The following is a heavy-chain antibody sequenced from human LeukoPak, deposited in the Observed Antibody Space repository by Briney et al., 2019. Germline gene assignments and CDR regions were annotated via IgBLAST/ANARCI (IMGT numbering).Heavy chain of an antibody. Sequence: GGSLRLSCAASGLTFSSYGMHWVRQTPGKGLEWVAVISYDGSNKYYADSVKGRFTISRDNSKNTLYLQMNSLRAEDTAVYYCASDYDSSGPFDYWGQGTLVTVSS. V-gene: IGHV3-30*03. CDR1: GLTFSSYG. D-gene: IGHD3-22*01. CDR3: ASDYDSSGPFDY. J-gene: IGHJ4*02. CDR2: ISYDGSNK.